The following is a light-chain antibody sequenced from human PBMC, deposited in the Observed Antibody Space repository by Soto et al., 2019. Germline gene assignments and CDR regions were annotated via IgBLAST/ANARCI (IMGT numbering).Light chain of an antibody. CDR1: QSVSSN. CDR2: DIS. V-gene: IGKV3D-15*01. Sequence: EIVMTQSPATLSVSPGERATLSCRASQSVSSNLAWDQQKPGQAPSLLSYDISAMATGIPTRFSGSGSGTEFTLTISSLQSEDFAVYYCQQYNDWPLTFGGGTKVDIK. CDR3: QQYNDWPLT. J-gene: IGKJ4*01.